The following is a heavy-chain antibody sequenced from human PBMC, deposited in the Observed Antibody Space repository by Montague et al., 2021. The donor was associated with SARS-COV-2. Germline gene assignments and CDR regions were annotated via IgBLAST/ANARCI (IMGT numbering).Heavy chain of an antibody. V-gene: IGHV4-34*01. D-gene: IGHD3-22*01. CDR3: ARAIVDVTMMVVVMTGVEHCFDP. CDR1: GGSFSGYY. CDR2: INHSGST. Sequence: SETLSLTCAVYGGSFSGYYWSWIRQSPGKGLEWIGDINHSGSTNYNPSLKSRASISVDTSKNQFSLTLSSVTAADTAVYYCARAIVDVTMMVVVMTGVEHCFDPWGQGIPVTASA. J-gene: IGHJ5*02.